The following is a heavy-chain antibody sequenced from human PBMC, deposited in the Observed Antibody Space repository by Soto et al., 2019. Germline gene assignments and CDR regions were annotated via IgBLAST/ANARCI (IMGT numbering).Heavy chain of an antibody. CDR1: GGSVTSGGDY. Sequence: QVQLQESGPGLVKPSQTLSLSCTVSGGSVTSGGDYWSWIRQFPGKGLEWIGYIYHTGSAFYNPSLKSRATIFLDTSKSQFSLKLTSVTAADTAMYYCAGSSARSQFDFWGQGTLVTVSS. V-gene: IGHV4-31*03. D-gene: IGHD6-25*01. J-gene: IGHJ4*02. CDR2: IYHTGSA. CDR3: AGSSARSQFDF.